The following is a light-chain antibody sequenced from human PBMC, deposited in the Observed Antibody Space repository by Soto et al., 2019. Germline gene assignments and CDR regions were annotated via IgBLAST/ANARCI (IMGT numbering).Light chain of an antibody. CDR1: QSVSSSY. CDR3: QQYGISPLT. V-gene: IGKV3-20*01. CDR2: GAS. J-gene: IGKJ4*01. Sequence: EIVLTQSPVTRSLSPAQRSTLSCIASQSVSSSYLAWYQQKPGQAPRLLIYGASSRATGIPDRFSGSGSGTDFTLTISRLEPEDFAVYYCQQYGISPLTFGGGSKVDIK.